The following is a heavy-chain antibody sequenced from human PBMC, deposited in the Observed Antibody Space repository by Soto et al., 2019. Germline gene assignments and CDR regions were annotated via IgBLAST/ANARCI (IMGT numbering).Heavy chain of an antibody. J-gene: IGHJ6*02. CDR2: IGESGTPT. Sequence: GGSLRLSCAASGFTFSSYAMKWVRQAPGKGLEWVSLIGESGTPTYYADSVKGRFTSSRDNSGNTLFLEMYSLRADDTAVYYCARYIPGVRYYGMDAWGQGTTVTVSS. V-gene: IGHV3-23*01. CDR1: GFTFSSYA. D-gene: IGHD2-2*01. CDR3: ARYIPGVRYYGMDA.